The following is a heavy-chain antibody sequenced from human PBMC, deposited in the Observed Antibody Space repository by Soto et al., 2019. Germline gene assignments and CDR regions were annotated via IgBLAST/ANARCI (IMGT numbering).Heavy chain of an antibody. Sequence: NPSETLSLTCAVYGGSFSGYYWSWIRQPPGKGLEWIGEINHSGSTNYNPSLKSRVTISVDTSKNQFSLKLSSVTAADTAVYYCARCPTGIDDFDIWGQGTMVTVS. D-gene: IGHD7-27*01. V-gene: IGHV4-34*01. CDR3: ARCPTGIDDFDI. CDR2: INHSGST. CDR1: GGSFSGYY. J-gene: IGHJ3*02.